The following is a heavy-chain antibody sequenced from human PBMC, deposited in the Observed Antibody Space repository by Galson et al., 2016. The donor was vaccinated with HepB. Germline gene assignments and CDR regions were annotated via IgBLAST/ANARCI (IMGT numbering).Heavy chain of an antibody. V-gene: IGHV3-30*04. Sequence: SLRLSCAASRFAFSKYALHWVRQAPGKGLEWVAVISYDGDTKYHADSVKGRFTISRDNSKNTLYLQMHRLRFEDTAVHYCASDPRQWQRGYNYGFEYWGQGTLVSVSS. CDR3: ASDPRQWQRGYNYGFEY. J-gene: IGHJ4*02. CDR1: RFAFSKYA. CDR2: ISYDGDTK. D-gene: IGHD5-18*01.